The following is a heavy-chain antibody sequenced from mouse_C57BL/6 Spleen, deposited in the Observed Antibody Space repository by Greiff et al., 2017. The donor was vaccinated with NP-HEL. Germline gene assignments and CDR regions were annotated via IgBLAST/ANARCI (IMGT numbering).Heavy chain of an antibody. CDR3: TGGLRYAMDY. CDR1: GFTFSDAW. CDR2: IRNKANNHAT. J-gene: IGHJ4*01. D-gene: IGHD1-1*01. V-gene: IGHV6-6*01. Sequence: EVQRVESGGGLVQPGGSMKLSCAASGFTFSDAWMDWVRQSPEKGLEWVAEIRNKANNHATYYAESVKGRFTISRDDSKSSVYLQMNSLRAEDTGIYYCTGGLRYAMDYWGQGTSVTVSS.